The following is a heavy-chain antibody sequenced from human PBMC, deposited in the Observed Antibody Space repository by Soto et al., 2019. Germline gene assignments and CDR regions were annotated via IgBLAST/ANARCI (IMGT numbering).Heavy chain of an antibody. CDR3: ARGATTAGHFYYYGMDV. J-gene: IGHJ6*02. V-gene: IGHV4-34*01. CDR1: GGSFSGYF. D-gene: IGHD4-17*01. Sequence: SETLSLTCAVYGGSFSGYFWSWIRQPPTKGLEWIGEISHNGGTTYNPSLKSRVTISIDTSKNQFSLRLTSVSAADTAVYYCARGATTAGHFYYYGMDVWGQGTTVTV. CDR2: ISHNGGT.